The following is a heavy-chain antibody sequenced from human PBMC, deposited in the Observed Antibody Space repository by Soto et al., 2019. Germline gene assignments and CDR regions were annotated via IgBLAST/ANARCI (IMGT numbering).Heavy chain of an antibody. CDR2: IYYSGST. J-gene: IGHJ4*02. CDR1: GGSISSYY. V-gene: IGHV4-59*01. CDR3: ARDLDGSGSH. D-gene: IGHD3-10*01. Sequence: PSETLSLTCTVSGGSISSYYWSWIRQPPGKGLEWIGYIYYSGSTNYNPSLKSRVTMSVDTSENQFSLKLSSVTAADTAVYYCARDLDGSGSHWGQGTLVTVSS.